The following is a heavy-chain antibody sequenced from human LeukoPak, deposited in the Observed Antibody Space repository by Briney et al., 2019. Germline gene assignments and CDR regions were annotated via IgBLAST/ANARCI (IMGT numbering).Heavy chain of an antibody. Sequence: ASVKVSCKASGYTFTSYDFNWVRQATGQRPEWMGWMSPNSGDTGYAQKFQDRVTMTRNTSISTAYMELSSLRSDDTAVYYCARGPPNWGYDYWGPGTLVIVSS. CDR3: ARGPPNWGYDY. J-gene: IGHJ4*02. CDR2: MSPNSGDT. D-gene: IGHD7-27*01. V-gene: IGHV1-8*01. CDR1: GYTFTSYD.